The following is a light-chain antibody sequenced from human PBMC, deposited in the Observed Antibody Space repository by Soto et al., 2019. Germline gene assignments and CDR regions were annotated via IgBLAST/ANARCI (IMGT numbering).Light chain of an antibody. V-gene: IGKV1-39*01. CDR1: QIISNF. Sequence: EIQMSISPFSVSVSEGDRVTITCLASQIISNFLNCYQQKPGKAPKLLIYSSITLQSGVPSRFSGSASCTDFTLTIIVLQPEDVSTYNSPLTYCPPHTFGQLTMV. J-gene: IGKJ1*01. CDR2: SSI. CDR3: PLTYCPPHT.